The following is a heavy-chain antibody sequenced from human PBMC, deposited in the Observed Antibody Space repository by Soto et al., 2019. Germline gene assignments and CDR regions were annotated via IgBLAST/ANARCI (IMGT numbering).Heavy chain of an antibody. D-gene: IGHD6-6*01. CDR3: ARILVGSSSSEVPGPSLDY. V-gene: IGHV2-26*01. Sequence: KESGPVLVKPTETLTLTCTVSGFSLRNARMAVSWIRQPPGNALVWLAHIFSNDAKSYITSLKSRLTSSKATPKSQVVLTMNNIDPADTATYYCARILVGSSSSEVPGPSLDYLGQGTLVTVSS. CDR1: GFSLRNARMA. CDR2: IFSNDAK. J-gene: IGHJ4*02.